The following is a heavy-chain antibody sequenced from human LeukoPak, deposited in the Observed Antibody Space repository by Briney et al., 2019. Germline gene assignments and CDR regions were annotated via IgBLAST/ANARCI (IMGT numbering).Heavy chain of an antibody. CDR1: GGSISSSSYY. J-gene: IGHJ3*02. Sequence: SQTLSLTCPVSGGSISSSSYYWGWIRQPPGKGLEWIGSIYYSGSTYYNPSLKSRVTISVDTSKNQFSLKLSSVTAADTAVYYCFLTRPTFWSGYAFDIWGQGTMVTVSS. D-gene: IGHD3-3*01. CDR2: IYYSGST. CDR3: FLTRPTFWSGYAFDI. V-gene: IGHV4-39*01.